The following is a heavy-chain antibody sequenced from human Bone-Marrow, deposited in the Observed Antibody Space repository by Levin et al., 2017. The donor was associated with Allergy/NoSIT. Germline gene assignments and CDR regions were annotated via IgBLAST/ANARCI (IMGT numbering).Heavy chain of an antibody. D-gene: IGHD2-21*02. CDR3: CLLPLQGDRWFDP. Sequence: GESLKISCAASGFTFSSYGMHWVRQAPGKGLEWVAVISYDGSNKYYADSVKGRFTISRDNSKNTLYLQMNSLRAEDTAVYYCCLLPLQGDRWFDPWGQGTLVTVSS. V-gene: IGHV3-30*03. CDR2: ISYDGSNK. J-gene: IGHJ5*02. CDR1: GFTFSSYG.